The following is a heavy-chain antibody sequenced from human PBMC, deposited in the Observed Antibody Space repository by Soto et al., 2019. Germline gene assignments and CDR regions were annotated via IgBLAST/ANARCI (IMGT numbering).Heavy chain of an antibody. D-gene: IGHD5-18*01. J-gene: IGHJ6*02. CDR3: AKQLWLNYYYYYGMDV. CDR1: GFTFSSYG. CDR2: ISYDGSNK. V-gene: IGHV3-30*18. Sequence: QVQLVESGGGVVQPGRSLRLSCAASGFTFSSYGMHWVRQAPGKGLEWVAVISYDGSNKYYADSVKGRFTISRDNSKNTLYLQMNSLRAEDTAVNYCAKQLWLNYYYYYGMDVWGQGTTVTVSS.